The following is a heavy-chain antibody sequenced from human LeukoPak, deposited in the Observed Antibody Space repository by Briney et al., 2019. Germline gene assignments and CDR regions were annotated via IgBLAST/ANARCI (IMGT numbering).Heavy chain of an antibody. Sequence: GGSLRLSCAVSGFSVSSSYMSWVRQAPGKGLEWVAVIWYDGSNKYYADSVKGRFTISRDNSKNTLYLQMNSLRAEDTAVYYCARDANTAMVYNWFDPWGQGTLVTVSS. D-gene: IGHD5-18*01. CDR3: ARDANTAMVYNWFDP. CDR2: IWYDGSNK. J-gene: IGHJ5*02. CDR1: GFSVSSSY. V-gene: IGHV3-33*01.